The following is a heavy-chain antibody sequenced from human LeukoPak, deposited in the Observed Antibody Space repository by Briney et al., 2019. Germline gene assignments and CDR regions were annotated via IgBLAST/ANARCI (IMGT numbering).Heavy chain of an antibody. J-gene: IGHJ4*02. CDR3: ARALYYYDSSGSFDY. D-gene: IGHD3-22*01. Sequence: GGSLRLSCAASGFTFGDYAMSWVRQAPGKGLEWVSVIYSGGSTYYADSVKGRFTISRDNSKNTLYLQMNSLRAEDTAVHYCARALYYYDSSGSFDYWGQGTLVTVSS. CDR1: GFTFGDYA. CDR2: IYSGGST. V-gene: IGHV3-66*01.